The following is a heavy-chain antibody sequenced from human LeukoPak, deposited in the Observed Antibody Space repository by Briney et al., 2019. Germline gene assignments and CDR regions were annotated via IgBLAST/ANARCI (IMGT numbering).Heavy chain of an antibody. J-gene: IGHJ5*02. CDR1: GGSFSGYY. V-gene: IGHV4-34*01. Sequence: SETLSLTCAVYGGSFSGYYWSWIRQPPGKGLEWIGEINHSGSTNYNPSLKSRVTILVDTSKNQFSLKLSSVTAADTAVYYCARGKLARYYDFWSGYYARWFDPWGQGTLVTVSS. D-gene: IGHD3-3*01. CDR3: ARGKLARYYDFWSGYYARWFDP. CDR2: INHSGST.